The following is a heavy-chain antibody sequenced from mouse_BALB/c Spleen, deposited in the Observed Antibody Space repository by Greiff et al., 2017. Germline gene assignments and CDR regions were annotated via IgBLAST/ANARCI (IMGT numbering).Heavy chain of an antibody. CDR2: ISYSGST. V-gene: IGHV3-2*02. Sequence: EVKLQESGPGLVKPSQSLSLTCTVTGYSITSDYAWNWIRQFPGNKLEWMGYISYSGSTSYNPSLKSRISITRDTSKNQFFLQLNSVTTEDTATYYCARDDYDSAWLADWGQGTLVTVSA. CDR1: GYSITSDYA. CDR3: ARDDYDSAWLAD. D-gene: IGHD2-4*01. J-gene: IGHJ3*01.